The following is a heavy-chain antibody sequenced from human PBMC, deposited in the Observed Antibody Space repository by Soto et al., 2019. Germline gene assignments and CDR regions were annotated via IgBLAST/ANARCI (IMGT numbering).Heavy chain of an antibody. CDR2: INTNTGNP. CDR1: GYTFTSYA. V-gene: IGHV7-4-1*01. J-gene: IGHJ3*02. CDR3: ATDGTGRYFDWLAVSHAFDI. D-gene: IGHD3-9*01. Sequence: QVQLVQSGSELKKPGASVKVSCKASGYTFTSYAMNWVRQAPGQGLEWMGWINTNTGNPTYAQGFTGRFVFSLDTSVSTAYLQICSLKAEDTAVYYCATDGTGRYFDWLAVSHAFDIWGQGTMVTVSS.